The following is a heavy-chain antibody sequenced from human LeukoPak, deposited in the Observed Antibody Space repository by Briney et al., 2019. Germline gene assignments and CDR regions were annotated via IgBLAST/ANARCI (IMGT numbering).Heavy chain of an antibody. D-gene: IGHD2-21*02. Sequence: PGGSLRLSCAASGFTFSHYAMSWVRQAPGKGLEWVSTISGGGGTTYYADSVKGRFTISRDNSKNTLWLQMSSVRAEDTAVYYCAKARSMMTAGRSYFGYWGQGTLVTVSS. CDR3: AKARSMMTAGRSYFGY. J-gene: IGHJ4*02. CDR1: GFTFSHYA. V-gene: IGHV3-23*01. CDR2: ISGGGGTT.